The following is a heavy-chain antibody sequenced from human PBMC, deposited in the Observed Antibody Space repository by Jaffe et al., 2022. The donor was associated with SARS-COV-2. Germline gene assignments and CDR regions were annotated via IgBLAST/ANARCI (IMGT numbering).Heavy chain of an antibody. Sequence: EVQLVESGGGLVQPGRSLRLSCAASGFTFDDYAMHWVRQAPGKGLEWVSGISWNSGSIGYADSVKGRFTISRDNAKNSLYLQMNSLRAEDTALYYCAKDWASHDRASCMDVWGQGTTVTVSS. J-gene: IGHJ6*02. CDR1: GFTFDDYA. D-gene: IGHD2-15*01. CDR3: AKDWASHDRASCMDV. CDR2: ISWNSGSI. V-gene: IGHV3-9*01.